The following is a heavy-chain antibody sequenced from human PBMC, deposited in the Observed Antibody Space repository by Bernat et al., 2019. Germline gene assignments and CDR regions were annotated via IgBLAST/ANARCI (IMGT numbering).Heavy chain of an antibody. V-gene: IGHV3-23*01. J-gene: IGHJ4*02. CDR2: ISASGGTT. CDR3: AKVQSRSGTRTYIDY. Sequence: EVQLLESGGGLVQPGGSLRLSCAASGFTFDSYGMSWVRQAPGKGPEWVSGISASGGTTYYADSVKGRFTVSRDNSKITVYLQMNSLRAEDTAVYYCAKVQSRSGTRTYIDYWGQGTLVTVSS. CDR1: GFTFDSYG. D-gene: IGHD1-26*01.